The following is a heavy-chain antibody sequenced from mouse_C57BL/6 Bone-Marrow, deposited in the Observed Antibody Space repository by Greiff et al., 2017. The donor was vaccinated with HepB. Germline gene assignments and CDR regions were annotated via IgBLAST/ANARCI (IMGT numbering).Heavy chain of an antibody. V-gene: IGHV2-6-1*01. CDR1: GFSLTSYG. Sequence: VKLVESGPGLVAPSQSLSITCTVTGFSLTSYGVHWVRQPPGKGLEWLVVIWGDGSTTYNSALKSRLSISKDNSKSQVFLKMNSLQTDDTAMYYCARQGENNRWFAYWGQGTLVTVSA. D-gene: IGHD1-3*01. CDR2: IWGDGST. J-gene: IGHJ3*01. CDR3: ARQGENNRWFAY.